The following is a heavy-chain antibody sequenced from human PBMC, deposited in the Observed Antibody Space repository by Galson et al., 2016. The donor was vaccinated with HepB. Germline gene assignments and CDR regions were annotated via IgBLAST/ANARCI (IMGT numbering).Heavy chain of an antibody. CDR2: ISYDGSNK. D-gene: IGHD5-12*01. J-gene: IGHJ4*02. CDR1: GFTFSSYG. CDR3: AKDPKGYSGYGLFDY. Sequence: SLRLSCAASGFTFSSYGMHWVRQAPGKGLEWVAVISYDGSNKYYADSVKGRFTISRDNSKNTLYLQMNSLGAEDTAVYYCAKDPKGYSGYGLFDYWGQGTLVTVSS. V-gene: IGHV3-30*18.